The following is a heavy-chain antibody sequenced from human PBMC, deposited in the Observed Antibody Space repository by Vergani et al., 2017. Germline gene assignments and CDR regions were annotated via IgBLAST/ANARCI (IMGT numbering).Heavy chain of an antibody. J-gene: IGHJ5*02. CDR3: ARDPSSSSWFRFDP. CDR2: IYHSGST. CDR1: GGSISSSNW. D-gene: IGHD6-13*01. Sequence: QVQLQESGPGLVKPSGTLSLTCAVSGGSISSSNWWSWVRQPPGRGLEWIGEIYHSGSTNYNPSPKSRVTISVDKSKNQFSLRLSSVTAADTAVYYCARDPSSSSWFRFDPWGQGTLVTVSS. V-gene: IGHV4-4*02.